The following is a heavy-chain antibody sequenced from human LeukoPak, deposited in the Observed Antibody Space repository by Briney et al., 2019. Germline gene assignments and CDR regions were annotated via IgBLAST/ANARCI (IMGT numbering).Heavy chain of an antibody. CDR2: LFNSGRT. D-gene: IGHD3-3*01. CDR3: ARGGWGDDSWSGPTINWVDP. Sequence: SETLSLTCTVSGGSISTHCWSWIRQPPGRGLEWIGYLFNSGRTNYSPSLKSRVTISGDTSKNQFSLWLTSVTAADTAVYYCARGGWGDDSWSGPTINWVDPWGQGILVTVSS. CDR1: GGSISTHC. V-gene: IGHV4-59*11. J-gene: IGHJ5*02.